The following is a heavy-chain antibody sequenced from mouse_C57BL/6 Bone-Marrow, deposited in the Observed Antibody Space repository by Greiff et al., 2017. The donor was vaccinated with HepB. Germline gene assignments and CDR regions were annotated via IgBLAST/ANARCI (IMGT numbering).Heavy chain of an antibody. D-gene: IGHD1-1*01. CDR1: GYTFTDYN. Sequence: VQLKQSGPELVKPGASVKIPCKAFGYTFTDYNMDWVKQSHGKSLEWIGDINPNNGGTIYNQKFKGKATLTVDKSSSTAYMELRSLTSEDTAVYYCARYDYYGSSLYFDVWGTGTTVTVSS. CDR3: ARYDYYGSSLYFDV. V-gene: IGHV1-18*01. J-gene: IGHJ1*03. CDR2: INPNNGGT.